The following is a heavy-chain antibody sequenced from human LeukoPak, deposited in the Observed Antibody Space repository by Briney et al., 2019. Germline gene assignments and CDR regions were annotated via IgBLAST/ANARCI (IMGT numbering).Heavy chain of an antibody. J-gene: IGHJ4*02. CDR1: GYTFTSYY. CDR2: INPSGGST. V-gene: IGHV1-46*01. Sequence: GASVKVSCKESGYTFTSYYMHWVRQAPGQGLEWMGIINPSGGSTSYAQKFQGRVTMTRDTSTSTVYMELSSLRSEDTAVYYCARGGPNCSGGSCYGAATETDYWGQGTLVTVSS. D-gene: IGHD2-15*01. CDR3: ARGGPNCSGGSCYGAATETDY.